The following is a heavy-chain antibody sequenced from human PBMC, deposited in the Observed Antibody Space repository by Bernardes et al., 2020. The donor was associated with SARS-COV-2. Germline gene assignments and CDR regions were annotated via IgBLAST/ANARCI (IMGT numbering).Heavy chain of an antibody. CDR2: ISAYNGNT. D-gene: IGHD4-17*01. J-gene: IGHJ6*02. Sequence: ASMKVSCKASGYTFTSYGISWVRQAPGQGLEWMGWISAYNGNTNYAQKLQGRVTMTTDTSTSTAYMELRSLRSDDTAVYYCARDLSTVTAVPLFYYYYYGMDVWGQGTTVTVSS. CDR1: GYTFTSYG. CDR3: ARDLSTVTAVPLFYYYYYGMDV. V-gene: IGHV1-18*01.